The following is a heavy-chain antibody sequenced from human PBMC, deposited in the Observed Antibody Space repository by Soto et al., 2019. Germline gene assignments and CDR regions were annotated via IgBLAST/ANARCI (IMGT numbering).Heavy chain of an antibody. J-gene: IGHJ6*02. CDR3: AKNLYGSGSFWGMDV. CDR2: ISWNSGSI. D-gene: IGHD3-10*01. V-gene: IGHV3-9*01. CDR1: GFTFDDYA. Sequence: LRLSCAASGFTFDDYAMHWVRQAPGKGLEWVSGISWNSGSIGYADSVKGRFTISRDNAKNSLYLQMNSLRAEDTALYYCAKNLYGSGSFWGMDVWGQGTTVTVSS.